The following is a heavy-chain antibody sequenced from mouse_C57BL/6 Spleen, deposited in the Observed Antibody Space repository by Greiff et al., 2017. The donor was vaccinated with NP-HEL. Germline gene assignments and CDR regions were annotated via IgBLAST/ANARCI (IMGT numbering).Heavy chain of an antibody. CDR3: ARKGLRRRYFDV. CDR1: GYTFTSYW. J-gene: IGHJ1*03. D-gene: IGHD2-4*01. Sequence: VQLQQSGAELVKPGASVKMSCKASGYTFTSYWITWVKQRPGQGLEWIGDIYPGSGSTNYNEKFKSKATLTVDTSSSTAYMQLSSLTSEDSAVYYCARKGLRRRYFDVWGTGTTVTVSS. CDR2: IYPGSGST. V-gene: IGHV1-55*01.